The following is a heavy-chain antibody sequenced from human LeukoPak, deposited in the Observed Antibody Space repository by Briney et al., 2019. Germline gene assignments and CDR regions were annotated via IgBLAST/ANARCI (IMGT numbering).Heavy chain of an antibody. CDR3: ASKDDYNPIY. J-gene: IGHJ4*02. D-gene: IGHD5-24*01. V-gene: IGHV3-66*01. Sequence: QAGGSLRLSCAASGSGKYMSWVRQAPGQGLEWVSVIYGDGTTHYADSVKGRFTISRDISKHTLYLQMNRVRAEDTAVYYCASKDDYNPIYWGQGTLVTVSS. CDR2: IYGDGTT. CDR1: GSGKY.